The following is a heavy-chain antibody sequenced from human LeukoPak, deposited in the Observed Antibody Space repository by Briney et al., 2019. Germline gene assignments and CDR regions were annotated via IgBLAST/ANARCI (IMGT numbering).Heavy chain of an antibody. Sequence: ASVKVSCKASGYTFTSYGISWVRQAPGQGLEWMGWISAYNGNTNYAQKFQGRVTITADKSTSTAYMELSSLRSEDTAVYYCARGSGSHDYWGQGTLVTVSS. CDR3: ARGSGSHDY. V-gene: IGHV1-18*01. CDR2: ISAYNGNT. D-gene: IGHD1-26*01. CDR1: GYTFTSYG. J-gene: IGHJ4*02.